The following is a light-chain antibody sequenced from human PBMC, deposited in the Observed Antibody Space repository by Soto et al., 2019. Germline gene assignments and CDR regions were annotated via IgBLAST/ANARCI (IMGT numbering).Light chain of an antibody. CDR3: QQYNSYTT. V-gene: IGKV1-5*03. CDR1: QDISNF. Sequence: DFHITQSPASVCASVGDRITIACRASQDISNFLAWYQVKPGKAPKLLIYKASSLESGVPSRFSGSGSGTEFTLTISSLQPDDFATYYCQQYNSYTTFGQGTKVDIK. CDR2: KAS. J-gene: IGKJ1*01.